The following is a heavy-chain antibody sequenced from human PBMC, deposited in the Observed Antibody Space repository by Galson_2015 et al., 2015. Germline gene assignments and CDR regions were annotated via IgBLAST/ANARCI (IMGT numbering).Heavy chain of an antibody. CDR3: TRNHYDSSGYYSLDY. Sequence: SLRLSCASSGFTFSGSAMHWVRQASGKGLEWVGRIRSKANSYATSYAASVTGRFTISRDDSKNTAYLQMDSLKTEDTAVYYCTRNHYDSSGYYSLDYWGQGSLVTVSS. J-gene: IGHJ4*02. CDR2: IRSKANSYAT. D-gene: IGHD3-22*01. CDR1: GFTFSGSA. V-gene: IGHV3-73*01.